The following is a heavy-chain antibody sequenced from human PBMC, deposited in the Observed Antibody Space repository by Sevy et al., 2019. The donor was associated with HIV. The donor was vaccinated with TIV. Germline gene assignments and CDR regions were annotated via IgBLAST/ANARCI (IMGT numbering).Heavy chain of an antibody. CDR1: GYSFTSYW. CDR3: ARVSGSGSYSYNWFEP. D-gene: IGHD3-10*01. Sequence: GESLKISCKGSGYSFTSYWIGWVRQMPGKGLEWMGIIYPGDSDTRYSPSFQGQVTISADKSISTAYLQWSSLKASDTAMYYCARVSGSGSYSYNWFEPWGQGTLVTVSS. J-gene: IGHJ5*02. CDR2: IYPGDSDT. V-gene: IGHV5-51*01.